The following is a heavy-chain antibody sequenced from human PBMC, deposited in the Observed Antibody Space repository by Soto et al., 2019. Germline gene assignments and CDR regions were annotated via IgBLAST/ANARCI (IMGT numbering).Heavy chain of an antibody. D-gene: IGHD7-27*01. CDR1: GFILSSYA. V-gene: IGHV3-23*01. CDR2: ISGSGGTT. J-gene: IGHJ4*02. CDR3: AKDSGRFDY. Sequence: GGSLRLSCAASGFILSSYAMSWVRQVPGKGLVWVSVISGSGGTTYYADSVKGRFTISRDNSKNTVYLQMNSLRAEDTAVYYSAKDSGRFDYWGQGTLVTVSS.